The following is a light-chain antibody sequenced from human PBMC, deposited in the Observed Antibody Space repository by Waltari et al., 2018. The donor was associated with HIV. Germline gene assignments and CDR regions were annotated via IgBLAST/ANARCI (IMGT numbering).Light chain of an antibody. CDR2: EGS. Sequence: QSALTQPASVSGSPGQSITISCTGTSSDVGIYNLVSWYQQYPGKAPKLMIYEGSKRPSVVSNRFSGSKSGTTASLTISGLQTEDEADYYCCSYAGSFVVFGGGTKLTVL. CDR3: CSYAGSFVV. V-gene: IGLV2-23*01. CDR1: SSDVGIYNL. J-gene: IGLJ2*01.